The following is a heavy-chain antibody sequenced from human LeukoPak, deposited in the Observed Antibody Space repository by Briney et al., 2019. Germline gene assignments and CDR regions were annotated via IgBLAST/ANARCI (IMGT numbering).Heavy chain of an antibody. CDR1: GFGFQGSA. V-gene: IGHV3-73*01. D-gene: IGHD3-16*01. CDR2: MRDRTKNYAT. CDR3: IRHLEYVIPDS. J-gene: IGHJ4*02. Sequence: GGSLTLSCAASGFGFQGSAVHWVRQSSGRGLEGVGCMRDRTKNYATIYAAAMRGRFTITRDDSNNPATLDMNAPRIEDSAVYFCIRHLEYVIPDSWGRGTLVTVSS.